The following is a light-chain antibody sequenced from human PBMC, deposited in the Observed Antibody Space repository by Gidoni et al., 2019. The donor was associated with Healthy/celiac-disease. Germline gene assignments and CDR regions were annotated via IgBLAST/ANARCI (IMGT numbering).Light chain of an antibody. V-gene: IGLV2-14*01. CDR3: SSYTSSSTWV. CDR2: EVS. J-gene: IGLJ3*02. Sequence: QSALTQPASVSGSPGQSITISGTGTSSDVGGSNYVSWYPQHPGQAPKLMIYEVSNRTSGVSNRFSGSKSGNTASLTISGLQAEDEADYYRSSYTSSSTWVFGGGTKLTV. CDR1: SSDVGGSNY.